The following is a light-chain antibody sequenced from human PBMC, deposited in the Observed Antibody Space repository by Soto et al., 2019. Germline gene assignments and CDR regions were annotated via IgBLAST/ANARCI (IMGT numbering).Light chain of an antibody. CDR3: QQANIFPIT. CDR1: QGHSSW. CDR2: AAS. Sequence: DIQLTQSPSSVSASVGDRVTITCRASQGHSSWLAWYQQKPGKAPKLLIYAASTLQSGVPSRFSGSGSGTDFTLTISSLQPEDFATYYCQQANIFPITFGQGTRLETK. V-gene: IGKV1D-12*01. J-gene: IGKJ5*01.